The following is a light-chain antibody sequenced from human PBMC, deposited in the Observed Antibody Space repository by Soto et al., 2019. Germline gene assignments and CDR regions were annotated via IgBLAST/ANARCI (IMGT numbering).Light chain of an antibody. CDR2: DAS. Sequence: EIVLTQSPATLSLSPGERATLSCRASQSVSSYLAWYQQKPGQPPRLLIYDASNRATGIPARFSGSGSGTDFPLTISSLEPEDFAVYYCQQRSNWPPVTFGGGTKVEIK. J-gene: IGKJ4*01. CDR3: QQRSNWPPVT. CDR1: QSVSSY. V-gene: IGKV3-11*01.